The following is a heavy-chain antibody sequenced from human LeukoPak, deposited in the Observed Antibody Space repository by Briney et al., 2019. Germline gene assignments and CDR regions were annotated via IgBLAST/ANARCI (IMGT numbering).Heavy chain of an antibody. CDR3: AKEVGSSWPYYYYYYGMDV. CDR1: GFTFSSYG. CDR2: ISYDGSNK. J-gene: IGHJ6*02. Sequence: PGRSPRLSCAASGFTFSSYGMHWVRQAPGKGLEWVAVISYDGSNKYYADSVKGRFTISRDNSKNTLYLQMNSLRAEDTAVYYCAKEVGSSWPYYYYYYGMDVWGQGTTVTVSS. D-gene: IGHD6-13*01. V-gene: IGHV3-30*18.